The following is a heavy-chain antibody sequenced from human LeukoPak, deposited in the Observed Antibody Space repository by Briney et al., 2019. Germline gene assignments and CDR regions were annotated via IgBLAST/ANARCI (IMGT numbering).Heavy chain of an antibody. CDR2: IIPILGIA. CDR3: ARGRDRYSSSWRYFDY. J-gene: IGHJ4*02. V-gene: IGHV1-69*04. CDR1: GGTFSSYA. D-gene: IGHD6-13*01. Sequence: ASVKVSCKASGGTFSSYAISWVRQAPGQGLEWMGRIIPILGIANYAQKFQGRVTITADKSTSTAYMELSSLRSEDTAVYYCARGRDRYSSSWRYFDYWGQGTLVTVSS.